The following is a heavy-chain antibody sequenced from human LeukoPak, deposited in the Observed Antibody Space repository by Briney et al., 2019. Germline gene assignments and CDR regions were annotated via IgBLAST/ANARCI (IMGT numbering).Heavy chain of an antibody. CDR3: ARGVRIAVAAPHLNY. J-gene: IGHJ4*02. CDR2: IFYDGNI. V-gene: IGHV4-39*02. D-gene: IGHD6-19*01. CDR1: GDSINSDNYW. Sequence: SETLSLTCSVSGDSINSDNYWWGWIRQPPGKGPEWIGSIFYDGNILYNPSLKSRVTISADTSKNQFSMKLSSATAADTAVYFCARGVRIAVAAPHLNYWGQGTLVTVSS.